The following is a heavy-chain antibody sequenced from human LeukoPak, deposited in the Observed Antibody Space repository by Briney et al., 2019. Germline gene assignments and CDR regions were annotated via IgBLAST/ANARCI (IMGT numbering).Heavy chain of an antibody. Sequence: KPSETLSLTCTVSGGSISSYYWSWIRQPAGKGLEWIGRIYTSGSTNYNPSLKSRVTMSVDTSKNQFSLKLSSVTAADTAIYYCARRPIHLGYCSGSLCHKWFDPWGQGTLVTVSS. D-gene: IGHD2-15*01. CDR3: ARRPIHLGYCSGSLCHKWFDP. CDR2: IYTSGST. J-gene: IGHJ5*02. V-gene: IGHV4-4*07. CDR1: GGSISSYY.